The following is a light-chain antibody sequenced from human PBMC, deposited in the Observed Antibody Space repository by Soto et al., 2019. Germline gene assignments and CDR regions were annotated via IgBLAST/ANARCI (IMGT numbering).Light chain of an antibody. V-gene: IGLV2-14*01. CDR1: SSDVGGYNY. CDR3: SSYTSSSIVV. CDR2: DVI. Sequence: QSALTQPASVSGYPGQSITISCTGTSSDVGGYNYVSWYQQHPGKAPKLMIYDVINRPSGVSNRFSGSKSGNTASLTISGLQAEDEADYYCSSYTSSSIVVFGGGTKVTVL. J-gene: IGLJ2*01.